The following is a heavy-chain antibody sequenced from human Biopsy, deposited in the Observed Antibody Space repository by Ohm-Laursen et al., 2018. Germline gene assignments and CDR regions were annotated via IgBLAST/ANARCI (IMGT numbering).Heavy chain of an antibody. CDR1: GFTFSGFA. J-gene: IGHJ4*02. Sequence: SLRLSCAATGFTFSGFALSWVRQAPGKGLEWVSGIWGSGDTTHYADSVRGRFTISRDTSQSALYLHMNSLRGEDTAVYFCAKGNHPTSFVGLDYWGQGTLVTVSS. D-gene: IGHD2-2*01. CDR3: AKGNHPTSFVGLDY. CDR2: IWGSGDTT. V-gene: IGHV3-23*01.